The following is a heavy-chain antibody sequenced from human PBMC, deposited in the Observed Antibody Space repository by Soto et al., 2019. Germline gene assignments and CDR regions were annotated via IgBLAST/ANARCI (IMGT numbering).Heavy chain of an antibody. D-gene: IGHD1-7*01. Sequence: QVQLVESGGGVVQPGRSLRLSCAASGFTFSSYAMHWVRQAPGKGLQWVAVIWTDGTNKNYADSVKGRFTISTDNSKTTMYLQMNSLRAEDTAVYYCARYNWNYVSAFDIWGQGTMFTVSS. CDR3: ARYNWNYVSAFDI. CDR2: IWTDGTNK. V-gene: IGHV3-33*01. J-gene: IGHJ3*02. CDR1: GFTFSSYA.